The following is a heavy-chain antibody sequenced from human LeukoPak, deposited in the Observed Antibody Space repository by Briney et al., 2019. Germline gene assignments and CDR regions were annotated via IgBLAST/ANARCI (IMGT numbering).Heavy chain of an antibody. D-gene: IGHD3-22*01. V-gene: IGHV3-66*01. CDR1: GFTVSSNY. Sequence: GGSLRLSCAASGFTVSSNYMSWVRQAPGKGLEWVSVIYSGGSTYYADSVKGRFTISRDNSKNTLYLQMNSLRAEDTAVYYCARVEGNYDSSGPPYFDYLGQGTLVTVSS. CDR3: ARVEGNYDSSGPPYFDY. J-gene: IGHJ4*02. CDR2: IYSGGST.